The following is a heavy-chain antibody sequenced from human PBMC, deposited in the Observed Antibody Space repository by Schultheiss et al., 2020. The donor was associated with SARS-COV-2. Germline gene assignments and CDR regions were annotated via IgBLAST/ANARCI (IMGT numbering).Heavy chain of an antibody. V-gene: IGHV1-2*02. D-gene: IGHD3-3*01. J-gene: IGHJ6*02. Sequence: ASVKVSCKASGYTFTGYYMHWVRQAPGQGLEWMGWINPNSGNTGYAQKFQGRVTITRDTSISTAYMELSRLRSDDTAVYYCARDQGVVPLVYYYYGMDVWGQGTTVTVSS. CDR3: ARDQGVVPLVYYYYGMDV. CDR1: GYTFTGYY. CDR2: INPNSGNT.